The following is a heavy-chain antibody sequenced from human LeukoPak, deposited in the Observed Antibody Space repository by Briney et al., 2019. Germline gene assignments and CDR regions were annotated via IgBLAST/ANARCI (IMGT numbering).Heavy chain of an antibody. V-gene: IGHV3-21*01. CDR2: ISSSSSYI. Sequence: PGGSLRLSCAASGFTFSSYSMNWVRQAPGKGLEWVSSISSSSSYIYYADSVKGRFTISRDNAKNSLYLQMNSLRAEDTAVYYCARGLLLGYCSSTSCYSFDYWGQGTLVTVSS. D-gene: IGHD2-2*01. J-gene: IGHJ4*02. CDR1: GFTFSSYS. CDR3: ARGLLLGYCSSTSCYSFDY.